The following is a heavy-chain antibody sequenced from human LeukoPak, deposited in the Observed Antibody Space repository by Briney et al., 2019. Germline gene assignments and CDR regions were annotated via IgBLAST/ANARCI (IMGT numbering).Heavy chain of an antibody. CDR2: INPNSGGT. CDR1: GYTFTGFY. Sequence: ASVKVSCKASGYTFTGFYMHWVRQAPGKGLEWMGRINPNSGGTNYAQKFQGRVTMTRDTSISTAYMELSRLRSDDTAVYYCARGGNWNDELVDYWGQGTLVTVSS. V-gene: IGHV1-2*06. D-gene: IGHD1-1*01. J-gene: IGHJ4*02. CDR3: ARGGNWNDELVDY.